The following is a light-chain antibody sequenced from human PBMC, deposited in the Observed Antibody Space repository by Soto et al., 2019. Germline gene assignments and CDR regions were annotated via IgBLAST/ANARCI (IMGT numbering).Light chain of an antibody. J-gene: IGLJ2*01. V-gene: IGLV1-40*01. CDR3: QSYDSSLSGSV. CDR2: ANS. CDR1: SSNIGAGYD. Sequence: QSVLTQPPSVSGAPGQRVTISCTGSSSNIGAGYDVHWYQQLPATAPKLLIYANSNRPSGVPDRFSGSKSGTSASLAITGLQDEDAADYYCQSYDSSLSGSVFGGGTKLTVL.